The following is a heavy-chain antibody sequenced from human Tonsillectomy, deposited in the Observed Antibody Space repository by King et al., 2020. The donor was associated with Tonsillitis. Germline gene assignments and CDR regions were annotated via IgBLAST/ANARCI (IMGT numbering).Heavy chain of an antibody. D-gene: IGHD5-18*01. Sequence: VQLVESGGGVVQPGGSLRLSCAASGFTFDDYPMHWVRQAPGKGLEWVSLINDNGDSTFYADSVRGRFTISRDNNKNSLYLQMNSLRTEDTAFYYCAKDITRIQLWFGLDYWGQGTLVTVSS. V-gene: IGHV3-43*02. CDR1: GFTFDDYP. CDR2: INDNGDST. CDR3: AKDITRIQLWFGLDY. J-gene: IGHJ4*02.